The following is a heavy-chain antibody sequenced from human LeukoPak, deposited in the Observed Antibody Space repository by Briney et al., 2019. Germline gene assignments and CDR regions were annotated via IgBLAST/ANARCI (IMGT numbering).Heavy chain of an antibody. CDR3: AKCSKSAYSTGWCNWFDP. J-gene: IGHJ5*02. D-gene: IGHD6-19*01. CDR1: GGSFSGYY. V-gene: IGHV4-34*01. Sequence: SETLSLTCAVYGGSFSGYYWSWIRQPPGKGLEWIGEINHSGSTNYNPSLKSRVTISVDTSKNQFSLKLSSVTAADTAIYYCAKCSKSAYSTGWCNWFDPWGQGTRVTVSS. CDR2: INHSGST.